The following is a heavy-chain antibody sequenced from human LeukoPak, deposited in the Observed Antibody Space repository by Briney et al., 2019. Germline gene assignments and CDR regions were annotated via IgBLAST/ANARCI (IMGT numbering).Heavy chain of an antibody. Sequence: SETLSLTCTVSGGSVSSGSYYWSWIRQPPGTGLEWIGYIYYSGSTNYNPSLKSRVTISVDTSKNQFSLKLSSATAADTAVYYCARTIGDIVVVPAGYYFDYWGQGTLVTVSS. D-gene: IGHD2-2*01. J-gene: IGHJ4*02. V-gene: IGHV4-61*01. CDR2: IYYSGST. CDR1: GGSVSSGSYY. CDR3: ARTIGDIVVVPAGYYFDY.